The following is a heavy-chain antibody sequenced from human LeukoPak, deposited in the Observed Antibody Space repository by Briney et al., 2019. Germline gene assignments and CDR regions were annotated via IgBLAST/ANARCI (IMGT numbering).Heavy chain of an antibody. CDR3: ARSQQLIVAFYYYYMDV. CDR2: INPNSGGT. CDR1: GCTFTGYY. Sequence: GASVKVSCKASGCTFTGYYMHWVRQAPGQGLEWMGWINPNSGGTNYAQKFQGRVTMTRDASISTAYMELSRLRSDDTAVYYCARSQQLIVAFYYYYMDVWGKGTTVTISS. J-gene: IGHJ6*03. D-gene: IGHD6-13*01. V-gene: IGHV1-2*02.